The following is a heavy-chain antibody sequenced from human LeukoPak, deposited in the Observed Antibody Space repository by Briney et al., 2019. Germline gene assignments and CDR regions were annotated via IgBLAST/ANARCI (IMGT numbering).Heavy chain of an antibody. Sequence: GGSLRPSCAASGFTFSSYWMSWVRQAPGKGLEWVANIKQDGSEKYYVDSVKGRFTISRDNAKNSLYLQMSSLRAEDTAVYYCAVDIVVVVAAWDYMDVWGKGTTVTVSS. D-gene: IGHD2-15*01. CDR2: IKQDGSEK. J-gene: IGHJ6*03. CDR3: AVDIVVVVAAWDYMDV. CDR1: GFTFSSYW. V-gene: IGHV3-7*01.